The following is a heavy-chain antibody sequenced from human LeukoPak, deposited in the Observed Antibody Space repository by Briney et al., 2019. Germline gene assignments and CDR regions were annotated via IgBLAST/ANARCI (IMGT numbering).Heavy chain of an antibody. CDR1: GFTFSNYW. J-gene: IGHJ6*03. CDR3: ARSGSSWYYNYYYMDV. V-gene: IGHV3-7*01. Sequence: GGSLRLSCAVSGFTFSNYWMSWVRQAPGKGLEWVANIKQDGSEKYYVDSVKGRFTISRDNAKNSLYLQMNSLRAEDTAVYYCARSGSSWYYNYYYMDVWGKGTTVTVSS. CDR2: IKQDGSEK. D-gene: IGHD6-13*01.